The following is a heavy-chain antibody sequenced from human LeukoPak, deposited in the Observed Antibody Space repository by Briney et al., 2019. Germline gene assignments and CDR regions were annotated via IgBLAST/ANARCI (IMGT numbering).Heavy chain of an antibody. Sequence: PSETLSLTCTVSGGSISSYYWSWIRQPPGKGLEWIGYIYYSGSTNYNPSLKSRVTISVDTSKNQFSLKLSSVTAADTAVYYCARDPTYCGGDCYSHYGMDVWGQGTTVTVSS. CDR1: GGSISSYY. CDR3: ARDPTYCGGDCYSHYGMDV. D-gene: IGHD2-21*02. V-gene: IGHV4-59*01. J-gene: IGHJ6*02. CDR2: IYYSGST.